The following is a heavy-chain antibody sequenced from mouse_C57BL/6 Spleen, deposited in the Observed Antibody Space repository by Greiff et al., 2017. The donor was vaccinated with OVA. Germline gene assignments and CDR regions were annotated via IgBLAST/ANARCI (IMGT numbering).Heavy chain of an antibody. CDR2: IYPGDGDT. CDR1: GYAFSSSW. D-gene: IGHD1-1*01. CDR3: ARLVVGGYYFDY. J-gene: IGHJ2*01. V-gene: IGHV1-82*01. Sequence: QVQLKESGPELVKPGASVKISCKASGYAFSSSWMNWVKQRPGQGLEWIGRIYPGDGDTNYNGKFKGKATLTADKSSSTAYMQLSSLTSEDSAVYFCARLVVGGYYFDYWGQGTTLTVSS.